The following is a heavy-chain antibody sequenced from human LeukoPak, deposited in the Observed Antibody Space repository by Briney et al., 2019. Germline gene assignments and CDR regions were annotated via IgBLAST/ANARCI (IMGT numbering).Heavy chain of an antibody. CDR2: ISSSSTYI. CDR1: GISLSSYT. D-gene: IGHD5-18*01. J-gene: IGHJ4*02. Sequence: GGSLRLSCAASGISLSSYTTNWVRQAPGKGLEWVSSISSSSTYIYYADSVKGRFTMSRDNAKNSLFLQMNSLRAEDTAVYYCARVLRGYSYGPDYWGQGTLVTVSS. CDR3: ARVLRGYSYGPDY. V-gene: IGHV3-21*01.